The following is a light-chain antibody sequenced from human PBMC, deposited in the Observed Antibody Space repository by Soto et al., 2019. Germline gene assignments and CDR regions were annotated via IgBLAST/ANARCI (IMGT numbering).Light chain of an antibody. CDR1: QSVSSY. CDR3: QQRSNWPPT. Sequence: EIGLTQSASTLSLSPGERATLSCGASQSVSSYLAWYQQKHGQAPRLLIYDASNRATGIPDRFSGSGYGTDFNLTISSLEPEDFAVYYCQQRSNWPPTFGQGTRLEIK. J-gene: IGKJ5*01. CDR2: DAS. V-gene: IGKV3-11*01.